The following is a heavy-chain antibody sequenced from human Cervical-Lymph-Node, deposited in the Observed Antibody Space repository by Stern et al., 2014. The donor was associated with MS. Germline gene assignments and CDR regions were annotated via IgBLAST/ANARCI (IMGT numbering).Heavy chain of an antibody. D-gene: IGHD3-10*01. CDR1: GFSLDNTKMG. Sequence: QVTLRESGPVLVKPTETLTLTCTVSGFSLDNTKMGVTWIRQPPGKALEWLAPPFSSDDKSYSTSLKSRLTISQDTSKSQVVLTMTHMDPVDTATYYCARIRGSSVFFYYYGMDVWGQGTTVTVSS. CDR3: ARIRGSSVFFYYYGMDV. CDR2: PFSSDDK. V-gene: IGHV2-26*01. J-gene: IGHJ6*02.